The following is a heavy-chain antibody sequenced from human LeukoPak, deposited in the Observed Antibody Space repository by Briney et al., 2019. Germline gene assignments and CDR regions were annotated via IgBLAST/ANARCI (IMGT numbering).Heavy chain of an antibody. D-gene: IGHD6-19*01. Sequence: GASVKVSCKASGYTFTGFYVHGVRQAPGQGLEWMGWINPKSGDTKYSQQFQDRVTMTSDTSISTAYMELSGLSSDDTAVYYCARASSGWSDFDHWGQGTLVTVSS. J-gene: IGHJ4*02. CDR2: INPKSGDT. CDR3: ARASSGWSDFDH. CDR1: GYTFTGFY. V-gene: IGHV1-2*02.